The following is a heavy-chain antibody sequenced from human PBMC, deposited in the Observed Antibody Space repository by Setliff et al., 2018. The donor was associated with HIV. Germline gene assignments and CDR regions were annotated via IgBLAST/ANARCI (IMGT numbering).Heavy chain of an antibody. CDR1: GYTLSSHY. CDR3: ARDLRNSNTLFGVLNFVFDL. J-gene: IGHJ4*02. V-gene: IGHV1-2*02. CDR2: INPQTGGT. Sequence: ASVKVSCKASGYTLSSHYIHWVRQAPGHRPEWVWWINPQTGGTNFAQKFQGRITMTSDTSVNTVFIEVSRLKSDDTDLYYCARDLRNSNTLFGVLNFVFDLWGQGTLVTVSS. D-gene: IGHD3-3*01.